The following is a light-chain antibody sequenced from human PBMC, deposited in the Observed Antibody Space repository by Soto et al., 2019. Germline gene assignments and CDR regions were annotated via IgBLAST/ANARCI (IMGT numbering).Light chain of an antibody. J-gene: IGKJ2*01. CDR2: GAS. Sequence: EIVMTQSPATLSVSPGERATLSCRASQSVSSNLAWYQQKPGQAPRLLIYGASTRATGIPARFSGSGSGTEFTLTISSLQSEDFAVYYCQQFDNWLYTFGQGTKVEIK. CDR1: QSVSSN. CDR3: QQFDNWLYT. V-gene: IGKV3-15*01.